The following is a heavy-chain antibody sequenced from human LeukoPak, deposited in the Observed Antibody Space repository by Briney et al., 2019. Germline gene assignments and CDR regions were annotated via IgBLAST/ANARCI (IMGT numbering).Heavy chain of an antibody. D-gene: IGHD2-2*01. J-gene: IGHJ5*02. CDR3: ARRIATRNWFDP. CDR1: GGSISSSDYY. Sequence: PSETLSLTCTVSGGSISSSDYYWGWVRQPPGKGLEWIGSIFYSGAAHCNPSLKSRVTISVDTSNNQFSLMLSSVTAADTAVYYCARRIATRNWFDPWAREPWSTSPQ. V-gene: IGHV4-39*01. CDR2: IFYSGAA.